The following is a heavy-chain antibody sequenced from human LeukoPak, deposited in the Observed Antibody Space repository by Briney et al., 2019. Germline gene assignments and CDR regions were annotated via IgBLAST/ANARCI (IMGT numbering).Heavy chain of an antibody. CDR1: GFAVSTNY. D-gene: IGHD1-26*01. CDR2: IYSDGST. Sequence: QSGGSLRLSCASSGFAVSTNYLSWVRQAPGKGLKWVSVIYSDGSTYYTDSVKGRFTISRDNSKNTLYLQTNSLRPEDTAVYYCARDQRSESYYPWGWFVPWGQGTLVTVSA. CDR3: ARDQRSESYYPWGWFVP. V-gene: IGHV3-66*02. J-gene: IGHJ5*02.